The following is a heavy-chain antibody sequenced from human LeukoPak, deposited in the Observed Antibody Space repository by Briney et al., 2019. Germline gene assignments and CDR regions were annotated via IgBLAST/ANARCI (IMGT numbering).Heavy chain of an antibody. Sequence: PGRSLRLSCAASGFTFDDYAMHWVRQAPGKGLEWVSGISWNSGSIGYADSVKGRFTISRDNAKNSLYLQMNSLRAEDTAVYYCAKDQLLGGSYTFDYWGQGTLVTVSS. D-gene: IGHD1-26*01. CDR1: GFTFDDYA. CDR3: AKDQLLGGSYTFDY. CDR2: ISWNSGSI. J-gene: IGHJ4*02. V-gene: IGHV3-9*01.